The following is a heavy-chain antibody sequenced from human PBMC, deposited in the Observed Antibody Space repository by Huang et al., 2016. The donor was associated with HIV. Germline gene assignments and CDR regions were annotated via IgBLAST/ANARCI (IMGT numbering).Heavy chain of an antibody. CDR2: ISGYNGKT. V-gene: IGHV1-18*01. D-gene: IGHD3-22*01. CDR3: ARERYYYDRSGYYTPVEYFHH. Sequence: QVQLVQSGAEVKKPGASVKVSCKASGYTFTNYAINWVRQAPGQSLEWMGWISGYNGKTKYAKKVQGRVTMTKDTATSTAYMELRSLISDDTAVYYCARERYYYDRSGYYTPVEYFHHWGQGTLVTVSS. J-gene: IGHJ1*01. CDR1: GYTFTNYA.